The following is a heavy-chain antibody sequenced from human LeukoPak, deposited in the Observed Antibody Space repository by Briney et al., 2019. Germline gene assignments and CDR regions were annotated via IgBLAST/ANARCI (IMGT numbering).Heavy chain of an antibody. CDR3: ARGFLEWLLWLDY. CDR2: IYYSGST. CDR1: GGSISSYY. Sequence: SETLSLTCTVSGGSISSYYWSWIRQPPGKGLEWIGYIYYSGSTNYNPSLKSRVTISVDTSKNQFSLKLSSVTAADTAVYYCARGFLEWLLWLDYWGQGTLVTVSS. V-gene: IGHV4-59*01. J-gene: IGHJ4*02. D-gene: IGHD3-3*01.